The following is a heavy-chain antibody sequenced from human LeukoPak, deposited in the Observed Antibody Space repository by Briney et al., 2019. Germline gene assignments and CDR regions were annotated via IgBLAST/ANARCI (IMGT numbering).Heavy chain of an antibody. Sequence: PGGSLRLSCAASGFTFSSYSMNWVRQAPGKGLEWVSYISDSGSAIYYADSVKGRFTISRDNAKNSLYLQMNSLRADDTAVYYCAREGATVGYHDYWGQGTLVTVSS. CDR2: ISDSGSAI. V-gene: IGHV3-48*04. D-gene: IGHD1-26*01. CDR3: AREGATVGYHDY. J-gene: IGHJ4*02. CDR1: GFTFSSYS.